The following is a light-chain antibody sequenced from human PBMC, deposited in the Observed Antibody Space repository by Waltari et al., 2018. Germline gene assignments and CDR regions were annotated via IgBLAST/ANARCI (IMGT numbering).Light chain of an antibody. CDR2: EVT. V-gene: IGLV2-23*02. CDR1: SSDVGIYNL. Sequence: QSALTQPASVSGSPGQSITISCAGTSSDVGIYNLFSWYQQPAGEAPKLMIYEVTKRPSGVSNRFSGSKSGNTASLTISGLQAEDEADYYCCSYASGSTFVFGGGTKLTVL. CDR3: CSYASGSTFV. J-gene: IGLJ2*01.